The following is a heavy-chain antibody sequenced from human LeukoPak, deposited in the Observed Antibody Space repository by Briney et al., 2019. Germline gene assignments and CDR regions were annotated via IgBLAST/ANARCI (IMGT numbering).Heavy chain of an antibody. V-gene: IGHV5-51*01. Sequence: GESLKTSCKGSGYSSTSYWIGWVRQMPGKGLEGMGIIYPGDSDTTYSTSVKGQVTISADKSISTAYLQCNSLKASDTAMYYCARSPPSTYCTSTSCYRRHFDYWGQGTLVSVSS. CDR1: GYSSTSYW. CDR3: ARSPPSTYCTSTSCYRRHFDY. D-gene: IGHD2-2*01. J-gene: IGHJ4*02. CDR2: IYPGDSDT.